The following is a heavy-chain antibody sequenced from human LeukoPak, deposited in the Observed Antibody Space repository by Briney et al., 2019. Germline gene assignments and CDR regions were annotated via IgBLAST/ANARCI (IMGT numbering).Heavy chain of an antibody. CDR3: ARDGYSSSWQLNWFDP. J-gene: IGHJ5*02. D-gene: IGHD6-13*01. CDR1: GYTFTSYY. CDR2: INPSGGST. Sequence: ASVKVSCKASGYTFTSYYMHWVRQAPGQGLEWMGIINPSGGSTSYAQKFQGRDTMTRDTSTSTVYMELSSLRSEDTAVYYCARDGYSSSWQLNWFDPWGQGTLVTVSS. V-gene: IGHV1-46*01.